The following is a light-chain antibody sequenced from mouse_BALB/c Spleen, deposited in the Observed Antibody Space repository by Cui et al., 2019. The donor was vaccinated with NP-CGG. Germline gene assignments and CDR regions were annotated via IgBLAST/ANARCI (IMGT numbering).Light chain of an antibody. Sequence: QAVVTPESSLPTSPGETVTLTCRSSTGAVTTSNYANWVQEKPDHLFTGLIGGTKNRAPGVPARFSGSLIGDKAALTITGAQTEDEAIYFCVLWYSNHWVFGGGTKLTVL. J-gene: IGLJ1*01. CDR3: VLWYSNHWV. V-gene: IGLV1*01. CDR1: TGAVTTSNY. CDR2: GTK.